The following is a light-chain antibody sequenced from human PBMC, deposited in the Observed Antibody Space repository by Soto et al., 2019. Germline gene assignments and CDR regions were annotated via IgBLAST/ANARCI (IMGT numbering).Light chain of an antibody. J-gene: IGKJ2*01. CDR3: QQTYTTPYT. CDR2: AAS. Sequence: DIQMTQSPSSLSASVGDRVTLACRASQGISNYLNWYQQKQGKAPKLLMYAASNLQSGVPSRFSGSGSGTYFTLTISSLQPEDSATYSCQQTYTTPYTFGQGTKLEIK. V-gene: IGKV1-39*01. CDR1: QGISNY.